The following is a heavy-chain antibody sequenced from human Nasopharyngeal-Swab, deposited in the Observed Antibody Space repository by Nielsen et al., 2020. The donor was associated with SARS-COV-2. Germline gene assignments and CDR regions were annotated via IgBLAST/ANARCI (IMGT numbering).Heavy chain of an antibody. CDR2: ISRNSGRI. CDR1: GFTFDDYA. CDR3: AKDVGIAVAGSGFDY. J-gene: IGHJ4*02. V-gene: IGHV3-9*01. D-gene: IGHD6-19*01. Sequence: GGSLRLSCAASGFTFDDYAMHWVRQVPGKGLEWVSGISRNSGRIGYADSVKGRFTISRDNAENSLYLQMNSLRAEDTAFYYCAKDVGIAVAGSGFDYWGQGALVTVSS.